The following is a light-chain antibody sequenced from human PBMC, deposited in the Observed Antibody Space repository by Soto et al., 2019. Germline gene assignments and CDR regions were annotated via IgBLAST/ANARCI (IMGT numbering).Light chain of an antibody. V-gene: IGKV3-11*01. J-gene: IGKJ1*01. Sequence: EIVLTQSPATLSLSPGESATLSCRASQSVGSWLAWYQQKPGQPPRLLIYDVSNRATGIPARFSGSGSGTDFTLTISSLDPEDFAVYFCQQRHWPWTFGQGTTGEVK. CDR3: QQRHWPWT. CDR1: QSVGSW. CDR2: DVS.